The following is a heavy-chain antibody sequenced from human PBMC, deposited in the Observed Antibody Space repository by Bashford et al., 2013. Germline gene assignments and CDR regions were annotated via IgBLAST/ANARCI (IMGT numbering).Heavy chain of an antibody. D-gene: IGHD1-26*01. CDR2: SYYSGSS. V-gene: IGHV4-39*01. Sequence: SETLSLTCNVSGGSVNNRIYYWGWIRQPPGKGLEWIGNSYYSGSSYYNPYFNSRVSISVDTYKNQVSLKLSSVTAADTAVYYCVSYSGRSGPSDHWGQGTLVTVSS. J-gene: IGHJ4*02. CDR1: GGSVNNRIYY. CDR3: VSYSGRSGPSDH.